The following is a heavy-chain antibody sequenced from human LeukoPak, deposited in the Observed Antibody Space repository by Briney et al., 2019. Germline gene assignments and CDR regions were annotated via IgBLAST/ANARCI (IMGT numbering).Heavy chain of an antibody. CDR1: GFTFSSYS. V-gene: IGHV3-21*01. CDR2: ITSSSSYK. D-gene: IGHD6-13*01. Sequence: GGSLRLSCAASGFTFSSYSMNWVRQAPGKGLEWVSSITSSSSYKFYADSVKGRLTISRDNAKNSLYLQMNSLRAEDTAVYYCARHVAAAGTGFDYWGQGTLVTVSS. CDR3: ARHVAAAGTGFDY. J-gene: IGHJ4*02.